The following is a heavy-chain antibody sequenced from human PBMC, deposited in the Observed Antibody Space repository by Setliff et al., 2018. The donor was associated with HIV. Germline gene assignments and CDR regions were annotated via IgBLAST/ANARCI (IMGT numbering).Heavy chain of an antibody. Sequence: GASVKVSCKSSGGTFTSHVFSWVRQAPGQGLRWMGGIIPMRNIAKYAQQFQDRVTMTADKSTTTAYMELRSLTSEDTAVYYCATGWSEDPTLLQVEYFQHWGQGTLVTVSS. CDR1: GGTFTSHV. V-gene: IGHV1-69*10. J-gene: IGHJ1*01. CDR2: IIPMRNIA. CDR3: ATGWSEDPTLLQVEYFQH. D-gene: IGHD1-1*01.